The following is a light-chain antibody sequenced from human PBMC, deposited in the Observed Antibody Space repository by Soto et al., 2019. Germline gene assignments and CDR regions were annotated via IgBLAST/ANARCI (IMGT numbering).Light chain of an antibody. CDR3: QQYDNLPLP. J-gene: IGKJ4*01. CDR1: QDISNY. V-gene: IGKV1-33*01. Sequence: DLQMTQSPSSLSASVGDRVTITCQASQDISNYLNWYQQKPGKAPKLLIYDASNLETGVPSRFSGSGSGTDFTFTISSLQPEDIATYYCQQYDNLPLPFGGGTKVAIK. CDR2: DAS.